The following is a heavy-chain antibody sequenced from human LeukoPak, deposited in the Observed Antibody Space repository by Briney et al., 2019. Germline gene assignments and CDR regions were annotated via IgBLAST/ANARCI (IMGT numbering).Heavy chain of an antibody. CDR1: GGSLSSYY. Sequence: SETLSLTCTVSGGSLSSYYWSWIRQPPGKGLEWIGYIYYSGSTNYNPSLKSRVTISVDTSKNQFSLKLSSVTAADTAVYYCARVKAGTPTDWGQGTLVTVSS. CDR2: IYYSGST. V-gene: IGHV4-59*01. D-gene: IGHD1-7*01. J-gene: IGHJ4*02. CDR3: ARVKAGTPTD.